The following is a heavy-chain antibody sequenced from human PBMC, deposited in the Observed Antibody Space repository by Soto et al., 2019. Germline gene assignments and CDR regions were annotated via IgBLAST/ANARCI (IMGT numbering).Heavy chain of an antibody. CDR1: GFTFSTYS. V-gene: IGHV3-7*05. Sequence: GGSLRLSCAASGFTFSTYSMHWVRQAPGKGLEWVGNIKQDGSDKYYVDSVKGRFTISRDTAKNSLYLQMNSLRAEDTALYFCVRASPRGRYFDWLIFPLGHWGQGTLVTVSS. J-gene: IGHJ4*02. CDR2: IKQDGSDK. CDR3: VRASPRGRYFDWLIFPLGH. D-gene: IGHD3-9*01.